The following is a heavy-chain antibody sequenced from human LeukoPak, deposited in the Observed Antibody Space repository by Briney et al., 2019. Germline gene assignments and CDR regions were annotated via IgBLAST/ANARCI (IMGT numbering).Heavy chain of an antibody. Sequence: GGSLRLSCAASGFTFSSYAMSWVRQAPGKGLEWVSVISGSGGSTYYADSVKGRFSISRDSSKNTLYLQMNSLRPEDTAVYYCAKDRESGSCIDCWGQGTLVTVSS. CDR1: GFTFSSYA. CDR3: AKDRESGSCIDC. CDR2: ISGSGGST. D-gene: IGHD1-26*01. J-gene: IGHJ4*02. V-gene: IGHV3-23*01.